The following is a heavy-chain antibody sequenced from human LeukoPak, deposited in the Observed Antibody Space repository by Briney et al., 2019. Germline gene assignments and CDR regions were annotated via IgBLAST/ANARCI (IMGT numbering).Heavy chain of an antibody. Sequence: ASVKVSCKTSGYTFTGYYMHWVRQAPGQGLEWMGWINPNSGGTNYAQKFQGRVTMTRDTSISIAYMELSRLRSDDTAVYYCARGVTGIYYYYYMDIWGKGTTVTVSS. J-gene: IGHJ6*03. CDR3: ARGVTGIYYYYYMDI. V-gene: IGHV1-2*02. D-gene: IGHD3-10*01. CDR1: GYTFTGYY. CDR2: INPNSGGT.